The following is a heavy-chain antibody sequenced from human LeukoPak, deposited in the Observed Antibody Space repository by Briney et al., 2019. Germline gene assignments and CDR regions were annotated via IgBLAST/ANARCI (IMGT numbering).Heavy chain of an antibody. CDR2: ISAYNGNT. CDR1: GYTFTSYG. V-gene: IGHV1-18*01. CDR3: AIETRFGESLGFDP. J-gene: IGHJ5*02. D-gene: IGHD3-10*01. Sequence: GESLKISCKGSGYTFTSYGISWVRQAPGQGLEWMGWISAYNGNTNYAQKLQGRVTMTTDTSTSTAYMELRSLRSDDTAVYYCAIETRFGESLGFDPWGQGTLVTVSS.